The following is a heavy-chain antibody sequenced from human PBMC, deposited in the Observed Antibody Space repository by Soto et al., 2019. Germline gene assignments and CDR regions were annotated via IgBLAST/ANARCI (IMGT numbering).Heavy chain of an antibody. J-gene: IGHJ5*02. CDR3: ARGDHGDRQDQGFDP. CDR2: INAGNGNT. CDR1: GYTFTSYA. V-gene: IGHV1-3*01. Sequence: ASVKVSCKASGYTFTSYAMHWVRQAPGQRLEWMGWINAGNGNTKYSQKFQGRVTITRDTSASTAYMELSSLRSEDTAVYYGARGDHGDRQDQGFDPWGQGTLVTVSS. D-gene: IGHD4-17*01.